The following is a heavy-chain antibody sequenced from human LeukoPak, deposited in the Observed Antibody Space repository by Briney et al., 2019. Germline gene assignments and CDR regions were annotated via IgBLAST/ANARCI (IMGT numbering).Heavy chain of an antibody. D-gene: IGHD6-6*01. CDR1: GGSISGGSISSYY. CDR2: INHSGST. J-gene: IGHJ4*02. V-gene: IGHV4-34*01. CDR3: ARKTRQLVPTNPFDY. Sequence: SETLSLTCTVSGGSISGGSISSYYWSWVRQPPGKGLEWIGEINHSGSTNYNPSLKSRVTISVDTSKNQFSLKLSSVTAADTAVYYCARKTRQLVPTNPFDYWGQGTLVTVSS.